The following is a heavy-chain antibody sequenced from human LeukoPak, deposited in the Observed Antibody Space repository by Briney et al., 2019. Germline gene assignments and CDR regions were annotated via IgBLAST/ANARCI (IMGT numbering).Heavy chain of an antibody. D-gene: IGHD5-12*01. V-gene: IGHV3-23*01. CDR3: AKGLLSGYDPPFDH. CDR2: LSAGGGSR. Sequence: GGSLRLSCAASGFTFSVYAMSWVRQAPGKGLEWVSGLSAGGGSRYYADSVKGRFTISGDNSKSTLYLQMSSLGAEDTAVYYCAKGLLSGYDPPFDHWGQGTLVTVSS. J-gene: IGHJ4*02. CDR1: GFTFSVYA.